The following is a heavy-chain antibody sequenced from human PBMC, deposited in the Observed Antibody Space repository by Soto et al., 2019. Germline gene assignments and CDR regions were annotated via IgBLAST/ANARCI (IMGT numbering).Heavy chain of an antibody. D-gene: IGHD2-2*01. J-gene: IGHJ4*02. CDR3: ARLGVAVLSIPAASQVWDY. V-gene: IGHV4-4*07. CDR2: IYTSGST. CDR1: GGSISSYY. Sequence: PSETLSLTCTVSGGSISSYYWSWIRQPAGKGLEWIGRIYTSGSTNYNPSLKSRVTMSVDTSKNQFSLKLSSVTAADTAVYYCARLGVAVLSIPAASQVWDYLGQGTLVTGSS.